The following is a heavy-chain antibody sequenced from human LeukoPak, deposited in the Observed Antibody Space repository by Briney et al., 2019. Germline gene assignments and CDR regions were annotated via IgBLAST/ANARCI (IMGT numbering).Heavy chain of an antibody. D-gene: IGHD1-26*01. CDR2: IYYSGST. CDR3: AKGGATPPTCFDS. V-gene: IGHV4-59*08. J-gene: IGHJ4*02. Sequence: PSETLSLTCTVSGGSISSYYWSWIRQPPGKGLEWIGYIYYSGSTNYNPSLKSRVTISVDTSKNQFSLKLSSVTAADTAVYYCAKGGATPPTCFDSWGQGTLVTVSS. CDR1: GGSISSYY.